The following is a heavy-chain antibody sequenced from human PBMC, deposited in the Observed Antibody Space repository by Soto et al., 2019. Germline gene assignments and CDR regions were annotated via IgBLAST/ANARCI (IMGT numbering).Heavy chain of an antibody. V-gene: IGHV3-23*01. CDR1: GFTFSDFA. J-gene: IGHJ4*02. Sequence: EVQLLESGGALVQPGGSLRLSCRGSGFTFSDFAMKWVRQAPNKGLQWVSTMTGSGDTTYYAEAVKGRFTTSRDSSKETLFLPLPGIGAHDTDLYFWANHVYGGKTSPFGRWGQGTPVTASS. CDR3: ANHVYGGKTSPFGR. D-gene: IGHD4-17*01. CDR2: MTGSGDTT.